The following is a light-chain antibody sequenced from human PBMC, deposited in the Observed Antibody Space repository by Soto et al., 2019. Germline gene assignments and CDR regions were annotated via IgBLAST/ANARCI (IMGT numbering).Light chain of an antibody. CDR2: ESS. V-gene: IGLV2-23*01. CDR1: SSDVGSHNY. CDR3: CSDASLQFV. J-gene: IGLJ1*01. Sequence: QSSLTQPASVSGSPGQSITISCTGTSSDVGSHNYVSWYQQHPGKVPKLMIYESSKRPSGVSDRFSGSKSGNTASLTISGLQAEDEADYYCCSDASLQFVVGNWTKVTVL.